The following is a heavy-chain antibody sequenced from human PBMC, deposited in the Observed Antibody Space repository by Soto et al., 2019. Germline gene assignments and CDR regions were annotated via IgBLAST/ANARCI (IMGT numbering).Heavy chain of an antibody. CDR1: GGSISSGDYY. Sequence: QVQLQESGPGLVKPSQTLSLTCTVSGGSISSGDYYWSWIRQPPGKGLEWIGYIYYSGSTYYNPSLTSRVTISVDTSKNQFSLKLSSVTAADTAVYYCAREDVVVAAPGGFPAFDIWGQGTMVTVSS. J-gene: IGHJ3*02. D-gene: IGHD2-15*01. CDR2: IYYSGST. CDR3: AREDVVVAAPGGFPAFDI. V-gene: IGHV4-30-4*01.